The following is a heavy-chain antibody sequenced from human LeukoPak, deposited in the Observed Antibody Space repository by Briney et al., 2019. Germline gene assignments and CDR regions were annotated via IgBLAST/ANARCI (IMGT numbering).Heavy chain of an antibody. V-gene: IGHV3-33*06. CDR1: GFTFSSYG. CDR2: IWYDGSKK. J-gene: IGHJ3*02. D-gene: IGHD3-16*01. CDR3: AKDREYSYVYDAFDI. Sequence: GGSLRLSCAASGFTFSSYGMHWVRQAPGKGLEWVAIIWYDGSKKYYGDSVKGRFTISRDNSKNTLYLQMNTLRAEDTAVYYCAKDREYSYVYDAFDIWGQGTLVTVSS.